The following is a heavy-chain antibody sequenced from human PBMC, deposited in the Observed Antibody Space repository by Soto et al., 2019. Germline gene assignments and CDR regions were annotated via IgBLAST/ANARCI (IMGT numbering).Heavy chain of an antibody. CDR2: MNPNNGNT. V-gene: IGHV1-8*01. D-gene: IGHD6-13*01. Sequence: QVQLVQSGAEVRKPGASVKVSCKASGYTFTSYDINWVRQAPGQGLEWMGWMNPNNGNTGYAQEFQCRVTLTTDTSVSTAYMELSSLTSKDTAAYYCVRFLGSSSWPQTGCFDPWGQGTLVTVSS. J-gene: IGHJ5*02. CDR1: GYTFTSYD. CDR3: VRFLGSSSWPQTGCFDP.